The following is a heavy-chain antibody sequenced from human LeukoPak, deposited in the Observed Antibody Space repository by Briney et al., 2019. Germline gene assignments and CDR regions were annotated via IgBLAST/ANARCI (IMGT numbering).Heavy chain of an antibody. CDR1: GFTFSSHA. D-gene: IGHD2-2*01. V-gene: IGHV3-23*01. CDR3: AKDSCSSTSCYSVFDY. J-gene: IGHJ4*02. CDR2: ISGSGGST. Sequence: GGSLRLSCAASGFTFSSHAMSWVRQAPGKGLEWVSAISGSGGSTYYADSVKGRFTISRDNSKNTLYLQMNSLRAEDTAVYYCAKDSCSSTSCYSVFDYWGQGTLVTVSS.